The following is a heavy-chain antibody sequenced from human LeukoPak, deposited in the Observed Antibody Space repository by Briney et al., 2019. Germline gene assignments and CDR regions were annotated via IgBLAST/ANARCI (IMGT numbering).Heavy chain of an antibody. Sequence: GASVKVSCKASGGTFSSYAISWVRQAPGQGLEWMGGIIPIFGTANYAQKFQGRVTITTDESTSRAYMELSSLRSEDTAVYYCARAGAARSEYYYYYMDVWGKGTTVTVSS. CDR2: IIPIFGTA. J-gene: IGHJ6*03. CDR3: ARAGAARSEYYYYYMDV. D-gene: IGHD6-6*01. V-gene: IGHV1-69*05. CDR1: GGTFSSYA.